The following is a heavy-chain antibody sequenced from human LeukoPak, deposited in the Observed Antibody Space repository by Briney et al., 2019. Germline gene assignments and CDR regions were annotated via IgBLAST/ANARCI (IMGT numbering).Heavy chain of an antibody. Sequence: GGSLRLSCVTSGFTFSTYAFHWVRQAPGKGLEWVATMSFDVNNKYYADSVRGRFTISRDNSKNTLYLQMNSLRAEDTAVYYCARTAAGITMTIHQVDYWGQGTLVTVSS. CDR1: GFTFSTYA. CDR2: MSFDVNNK. J-gene: IGHJ4*02. D-gene: IGHD3-22*01. V-gene: IGHV3-30*04. CDR3: ARTAAGITMTIHQVDY.